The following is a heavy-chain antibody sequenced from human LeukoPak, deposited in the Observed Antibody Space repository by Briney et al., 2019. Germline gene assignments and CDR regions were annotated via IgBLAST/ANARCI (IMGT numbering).Heavy chain of an antibody. Sequence: EASVKVSCEASRYTFTGYYMHWVRQAPGQGLEWMGWINPNSGGTNYAQKFQGRVTMTRDTSISTAYMELSRLRSDDTAVYYCARSVGGLWFGELLQQIDAFDIWGQGTMVTVSS. CDR2: INPNSGGT. J-gene: IGHJ3*02. D-gene: IGHD3-10*01. V-gene: IGHV1-2*02. CDR3: ARSVGGLWFGELLQQIDAFDI. CDR1: RYTFTGYY.